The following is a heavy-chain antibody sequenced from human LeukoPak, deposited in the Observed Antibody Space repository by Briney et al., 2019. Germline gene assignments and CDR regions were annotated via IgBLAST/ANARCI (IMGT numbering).Heavy chain of an antibody. CDR3: ARGDDYKSTLFDY. J-gene: IGHJ4*02. Sequence: PSETLSLTCTVSGGSISSYYWNWIRQPPGKGLEWIGYIYYRRSTNYNPSLKSRVTISVDTSKNQFSLKLSSATATDTAMYYCARGDDYKSTLFDYWGQGTLVTVSS. CDR2: IYYRRST. CDR1: GGSISSYY. D-gene: IGHD5-12*01. V-gene: IGHV4-59*01.